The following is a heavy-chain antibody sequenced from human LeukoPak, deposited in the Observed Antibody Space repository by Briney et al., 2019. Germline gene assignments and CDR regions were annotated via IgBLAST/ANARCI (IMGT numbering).Heavy chain of an antibody. D-gene: IGHD4-17*01. CDR2: IYPGDSGT. CDR3: ARRATVTTNDAFDI. V-gene: IGHV5-51*01. J-gene: IGHJ3*02. Sequence: GESLKVSCKGSGYSFTNYWIAWVRQMPGKGLEWMGIIYPGDSGTRYSPSFQGQVTISADKSISTAYLQWSSLKASDTAMYYCARRATVTTNDAFDIWGQGTMVTVSS. CDR1: GYSFTNYW.